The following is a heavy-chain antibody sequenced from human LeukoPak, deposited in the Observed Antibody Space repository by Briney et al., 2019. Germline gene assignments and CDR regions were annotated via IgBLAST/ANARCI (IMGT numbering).Heavy chain of an antibody. CDR3: AKDLSYYDSSGYSNWIFDY. V-gene: IGHV3-21*01. CDR2: ITSGSSYI. J-gene: IGHJ4*02. D-gene: IGHD3-22*01. Sequence: GGSLRLSCAASGFTFSSYNMNWVRQAPGKGLEWVSSITSGSSYIYYADSVKGRFTISRDNAKNSLYLQMNSLRAEDTAVYYCAKDLSYYDSSGYSNWIFDYWGQGTLVTVSS. CDR1: GFTFSSYN.